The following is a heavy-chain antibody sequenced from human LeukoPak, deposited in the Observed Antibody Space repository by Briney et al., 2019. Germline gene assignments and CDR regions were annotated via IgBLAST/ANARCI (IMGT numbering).Heavy chain of an antibody. Sequence: SETLSLTCTVSGGSISNYYWSWIRQSPGKGLAWIGYMYYSGGTNYNPSLKSRVTISVDTSKNQFSLKLTSVTAADTAVYYCASSRHFDSVNTNWAYGMDVWGQGTTVTVSS. V-gene: IGHV4-59*01. D-gene: IGHD3-22*01. J-gene: IGHJ6*02. CDR2: MYYSGGT. CDR3: ASSRHFDSVNTNWAYGMDV. CDR1: GGSISNYY.